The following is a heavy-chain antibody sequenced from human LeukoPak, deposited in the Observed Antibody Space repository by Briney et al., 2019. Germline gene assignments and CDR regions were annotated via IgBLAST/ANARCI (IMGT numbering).Heavy chain of an antibody. CDR1: GFTFSSYA. V-gene: IGHV3-21*01. CDR3: ARAPESNWYFDL. J-gene: IGHJ2*01. CDR2: ISSSSSYI. Sequence: GGSLRLSCAASGFTFSSYAMSWVRQAPGKGLEWVSSISSSSSYIYYADSVKGRFTISRDNAKNSLYLQMNSLRAEDTAVYYCARAPESNWYFDLWGRGTLVTVSS.